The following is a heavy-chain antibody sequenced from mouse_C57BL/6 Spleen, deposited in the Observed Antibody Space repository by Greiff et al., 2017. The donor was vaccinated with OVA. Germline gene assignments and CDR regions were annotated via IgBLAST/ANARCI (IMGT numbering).Heavy chain of an antibody. V-gene: IGHV1-82*01. CDR3: ARSFAQATWFAY. Sequence: VQLQQSGPELVKPGASVKISCKASGYAFSSSWMNWVKQRPGKGLEWIGRIYPGDGDTNYNGKFKGKATLTADKSSSTAYMQLSSLTSEDSAVYFCARSFAQATWFAYWGQGTLVTVSA. J-gene: IGHJ3*01. D-gene: IGHD3-2*02. CDR2: IYPGDGDT. CDR1: GYAFSSSW.